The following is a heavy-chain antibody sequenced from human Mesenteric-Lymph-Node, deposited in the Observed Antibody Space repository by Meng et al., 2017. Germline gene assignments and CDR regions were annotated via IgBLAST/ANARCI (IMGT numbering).Heavy chain of an antibody. Sequence: GSLRLSCTVSGGSISSYYWSWIRQPAGKGLEWIGRMYTSGTTNYNPSLTSRVTISIDTSKNQFSLKLTSVTAADTAVYYCAREAGSNGLDYWDQGTLVTVSS. CDR2: MYTSGTT. V-gene: IGHV4-4*07. CDR1: GGSISSYY. J-gene: IGHJ4*02. D-gene: IGHD3-10*01. CDR3: AREAGSNGLDY.